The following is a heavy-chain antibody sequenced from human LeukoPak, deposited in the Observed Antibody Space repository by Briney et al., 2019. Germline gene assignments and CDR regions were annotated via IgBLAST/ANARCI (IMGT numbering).Heavy chain of an antibody. J-gene: IGHJ5*02. CDR3: AREHSSGAAAAVNWFDP. CDR2: IYTSGST. V-gene: IGHV4-4*07. Sequence: SETLSVTCTVSGGSISSYYWSGIRQPAGKGLEWSGRIYTSGSTNYNPSLKSRVTMSVDTSKNQFSLKLSSVTAADTAVYYCAREHSSGAAAAVNWFDPWGQGTLVTVSS. D-gene: IGHD6-19*01. CDR1: GGSISSYY.